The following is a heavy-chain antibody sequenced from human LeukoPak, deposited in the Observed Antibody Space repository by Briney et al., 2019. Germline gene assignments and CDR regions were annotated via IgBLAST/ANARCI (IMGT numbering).Heavy chain of an antibody. D-gene: IGHD4/OR15-4a*01. CDR3: ARRAGAYSHPYDY. CDR2: IYSDNT. V-gene: IGHV3-53*01. Sequence: GGSLRLSCTVSGITVSSNSMSWVRQAPGKGLEWVSFIYSDNTHYSDSVKGRFTISRDNSKNTLYLQMNSLRAEDTAVYYCARRAGAYSHPYDYWGQGALVTVSS. J-gene: IGHJ4*02. CDR1: GITVSSNS.